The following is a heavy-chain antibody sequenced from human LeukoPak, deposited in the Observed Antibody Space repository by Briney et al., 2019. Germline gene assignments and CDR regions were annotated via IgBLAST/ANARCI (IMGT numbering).Heavy chain of an antibody. Sequence: GGSLRLSCTVSGITVSGNYMSWVRQAPGKGLKWVSIIHSSGTTFYADSVKGRFTISRDNSNNALYLQMNSLRAEDTAIYYCARAPTVTTIYDSWGQGTLVTVSS. CDR1: GITVSGNY. J-gene: IGHJ4*02. D-gene: IGHD4-17*01. V-gene: IGHV3-66*01. CDR2: IHSSGTT. CDR3: ARAPTVTTIYDS.